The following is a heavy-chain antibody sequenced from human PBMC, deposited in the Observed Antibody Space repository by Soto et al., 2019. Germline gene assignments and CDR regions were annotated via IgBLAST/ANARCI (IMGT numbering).Heavy chain of an antibody. CDR1: GCTFSSYA. CDR3: ARTRRGSYGFDY. J-gene: IGHJ4*02. D-gene: IGHD1-26*01. V-gene: IGHV1-69*01. CDR2: IIPIFGTA. Sequence: QVQLVQSVAEGKKPGSSVKVSCKASGCTFSSYAISWVRQAPGQGLEWMGGIIPIFGTANYAQKFQGSVTITADESTSTAYMELSSLRSEDTAVYYCARTRRGSYGFDYWGQGTLVTVSS.